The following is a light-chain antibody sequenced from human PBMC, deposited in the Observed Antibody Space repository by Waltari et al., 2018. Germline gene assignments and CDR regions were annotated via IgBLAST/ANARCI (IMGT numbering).Light chain of an antibody. J-gene: IGLJ2*01. CDR1: ALSKQY. V-gene: IGLV3-25*03. Sequence: SFELTQPPSLSVSPGQTARITCSGDALSKQYAHWHPRRPGLAPVLVIYKDSERPSGIPERFSGSSSGTTVTLTISGVQAEDEADYYCQSADSSGSVVFGGGTKLTVL. CDR3: QSADSSGSVV. CDR2: KDS.